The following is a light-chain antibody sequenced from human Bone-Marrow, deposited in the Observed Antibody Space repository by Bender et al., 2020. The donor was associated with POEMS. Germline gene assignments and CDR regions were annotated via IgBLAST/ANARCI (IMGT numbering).Light chain of an antibody. Sequence: QVVLTQPPSASASLGASVKLTCSLSSGHSRYDIVWHQQQSEKGPRYLMKLNSDGSHSKGDGIPDRFSGSSSGAERYLTISSLQSEDEADYYCQTWTTGIVVFGGGTKLTVL. CDR2: LNSDGSH. CDR1: SGHSRYD. CDR3: QTWTTGIVV. J-gene: IGLJ2*01. V-gene: IGLV4-69*01.